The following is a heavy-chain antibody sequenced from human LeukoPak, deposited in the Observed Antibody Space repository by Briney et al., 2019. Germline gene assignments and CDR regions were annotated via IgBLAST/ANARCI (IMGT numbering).Heavy chain of an antibody. CDR3: ARASLLGAPYTDY. V-gene: IGHV1-18*01. D-gene: IGHD3-3*02. CDR1: GYIFSNYG. J-gene: IGHJ4*02. Sequence: ASVKVSCKASGYIFSNYGISWARQAPGQGLEWMGWISDHNGNPNYAQKFEGRVTMTTDASTSTAYMELTSLTSDDTAVYYCARASLLGAPYTDYWGQGTLVTVSS. CDR2: ISDHNGNP.